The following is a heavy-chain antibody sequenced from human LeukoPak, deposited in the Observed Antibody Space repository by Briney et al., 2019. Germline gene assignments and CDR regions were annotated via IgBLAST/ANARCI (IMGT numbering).Heavy chain of an antibody. D-gene: IGHD6-19*01. CDR2: ISSSSYI. J-gene: IGHJ5*02. CDR3: ARTGSGWSGNWFDP. CDR1: GFTFSSYS. Sequence: GGSLRLSCAASGFTFSSYSMNWVRQAPGKGLEWVSSISSSSYIYYADSVKGRFTISRDNAKNSLYLQMNSLRAEDTAVYYCARTGSGWSGNWFDPWGQGTLVIVSS. V-gene: IGHV3-21*01.